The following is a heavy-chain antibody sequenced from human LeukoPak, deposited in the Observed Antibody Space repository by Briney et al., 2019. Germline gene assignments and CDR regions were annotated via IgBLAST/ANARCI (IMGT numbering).Heavy chain of an antibody. Sequence: NPGGSLRLSCAVSGFTFRDAWMGWVRQAPGKGLEWVGRIKGKTDGGIAEYAAPTKGRFTISRDESKDTVYLHLTGLKIEDTGVYYCATDEGSGTTGFDFWGQGTLVTVSS. CDR2: IKGKTDGGIA. J-gene: IGHJ4*02. CDR3: ATDEGSGTTGFDF. D-gene: IGHD1-1*01. V-gene: IGHV3-15*01. CDR1: GFTFRDAW.